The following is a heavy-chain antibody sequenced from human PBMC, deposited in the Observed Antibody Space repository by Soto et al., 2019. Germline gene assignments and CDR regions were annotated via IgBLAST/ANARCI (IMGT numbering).Heavy chain of an antibody. D-gene: IGHD2-15*01. CDR3: AKEGGRECYSGNSFDP. J-gene: IGHJ5*02. CDR1: GGTFSNYA. CDR2: IIPIFGTR. V-gene: IGHV1-69*15. Sequence: QVQLVQSGAEVKKPGSSVKVSCKASGGTFSNYAITWVRQAPGQGLEWLGRIIPIFGTRDYAQKFQGRVPISAXXXTXXADKELSSPRSDDTAVYYCAKEGGRECYSGNSFDPWGQGTLVTVSS.